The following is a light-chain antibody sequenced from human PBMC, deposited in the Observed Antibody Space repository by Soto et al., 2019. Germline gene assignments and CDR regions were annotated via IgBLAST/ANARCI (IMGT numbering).Light chain of an antibody. CDR1: SSDIGRYNY. CDR2: EVT. V-gene: IGLV2-14*01. CDR3: ATWDDRLTAWV. J-gene: IGLJ3*02. Sequence: QSVLTQPASVSGSPGQSITISCTGTSSDIGRYNYVSWYQQHPGKAPKVIISEVTNRPSGVSDRFSGSKSGNTASLTISGLQSEDEGDYYCATWDDRLTAWVFGGGTKVTVL.